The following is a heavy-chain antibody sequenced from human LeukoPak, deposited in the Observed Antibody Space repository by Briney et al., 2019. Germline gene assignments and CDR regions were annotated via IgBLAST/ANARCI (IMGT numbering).Heavy chain of an antibody. CDR3: ASDTALMVYAIQPYYFDY. V-gene: IGHV1-69*01. CDR2: IIPIFGTA. D-gene: IGHD2-8*01. CDR1: GGTFSSYA. Sequence: SVKVSCKASGGTFSSYAISWVRQAPGQGLEWMGGIIPIFGTANYAQKFQGRVTITADEPTSTAYMELSSLRSEDTAVYYCASDTALMVYAIQPYYFDYWGQGTLVTVSS. J-gene: IGHJ4*02.